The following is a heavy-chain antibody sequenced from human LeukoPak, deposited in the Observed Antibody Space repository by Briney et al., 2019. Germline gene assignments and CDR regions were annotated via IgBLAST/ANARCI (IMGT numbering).Heavy chain of an antibody. J-gene: IGHJ3*02. CDR2: ISSTSAHI. Sequence: GGSLRLSCAASGFSFNTYSMNWVRQAPGKGLEWVSSISSTSAHIFYADSVKGRFSISRDNAKNSLYLQMSSLRVEDTAVYYCTCRYCPTTNCYSFDNWGQGTMVTVSS. CDR1: GFSFNTYS. D-gene: IGHD2-2*01. CDR3: TCRYCPTTNCYSFDN. V-gene: IGHV3-21*01.